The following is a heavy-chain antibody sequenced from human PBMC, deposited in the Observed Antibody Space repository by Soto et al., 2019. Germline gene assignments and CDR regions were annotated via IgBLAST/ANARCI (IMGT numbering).Heavy chain of an antibody. CDR3: ASSYGSGSQAYYYYGMDV. J-gene: IGHJ6*02. V-gene: IGHV4-59*01. CDR1: GGSISSYY. D-gene: IGHD3-10*01. CDR2: IYYSGST. Sequence: SETLSLTCTVSGGSISSYYWSWIRQPPGKGLEWIGYIYYSGSTNYNPSLKSRVTISVDTSKNQFSLKLSSVTAADTAVYYCASSYGSGSQAYYYYGMDVWGQGTTVTVSS.